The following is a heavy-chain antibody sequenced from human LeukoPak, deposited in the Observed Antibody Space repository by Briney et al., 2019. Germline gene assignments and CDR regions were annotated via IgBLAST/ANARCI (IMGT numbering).Heavy chain of an antibody. V-gene: IGHV3-9*03. J-gene: IGHJ3*02. D-gene: IGHD5-18*01. CDR2: ISWNSGSI. Sequence: GGSLRLSCAASGFTFDDYAMHWVRQAPGKGLEWVSGISWNSGSIGYADSVKGRFTISRDNAKNSLYLQMNSLRAEDMALYYCAKEGGGFLAYSYGNAFDIWGQGTMVTVSS. CDR3: AKEGGGFLAYSYGNAFDI. CDR1: GFTFDDYA.